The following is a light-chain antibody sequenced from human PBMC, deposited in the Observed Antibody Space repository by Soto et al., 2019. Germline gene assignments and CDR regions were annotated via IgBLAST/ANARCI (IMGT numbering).Light chain of an antibody. CDR2: EVS. CDR3: SSFINRSTFV. V-gene: IGLV2-14*01. CDR1: SSDVGDYKY. J-gene: IGLJ1*01. Sequence: QSALTQPASVSGAPGQSVTISCIGTSSDVGDYKYVSWYQKHPGRAPKALIYEVSNRPSNVSLRFSGSKSGTTAFLTISGLHADDEADYYSSSFINRSTFVFGSGTKLTVL.